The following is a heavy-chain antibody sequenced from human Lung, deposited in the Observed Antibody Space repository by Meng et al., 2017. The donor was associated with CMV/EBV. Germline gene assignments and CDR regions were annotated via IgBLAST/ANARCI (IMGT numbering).Heavy chain of an antibody. CDR2: IYRGGST. V-gene: IGHV3-66*02. D-gene: IGHD3-9*01. J-gene: IGHJ6*02. Sequence: GGSLRLSCAASGFTVSSNYMSWVRQGPGKGLEWVSVIYRGGSTYYADSVKGRYTISRDNTKNTLYLQNNRLRAEDTAAYYCARNYDILSVTEVWGQGTTVTVSS. CDR1: GFTVSSNY. CDR3: ARNYDILSVTEV.